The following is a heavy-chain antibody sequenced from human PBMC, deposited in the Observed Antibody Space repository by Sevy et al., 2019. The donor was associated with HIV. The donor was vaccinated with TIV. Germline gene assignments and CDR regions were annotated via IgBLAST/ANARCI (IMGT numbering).Heavy chain of an antibody. J-gene: IGHJ6*02. Sequence: GGSLRLSCAASGFTFITYDMHWVRHVTGKGLEWVSGVGPAGDTFYPGSVKGRFTISRENAKNSLYLQMNYLRAGDTAVYYCTRSGGYSDYGMDVWGQGTTVTVSS. D-gene: IGHD5-12*01. CDR2: VGPAGDT. V-gene: IGHV3-13*01. CDR3: TRSGGYSDYGMDV. CDR1: GFTFITYD.